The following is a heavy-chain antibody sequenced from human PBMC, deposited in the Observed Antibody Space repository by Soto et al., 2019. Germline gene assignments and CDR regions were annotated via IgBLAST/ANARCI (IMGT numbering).Heavy chain of an antibody. J-gene: IGHJ4*02. D-gene: IGHD2-15*01. CDR2: INSDGSST. V-gene: IGHV3-74*01. CDR3: VRTSLVVAAATRADY. CDR1: GFTFSSYW. Sequence: EVQLVESGGGLVQPGESLRLSCAASGFTFSSYWMHWVRQAPGQGLVWVSRINSDGSSTSYAGSVKGRFTISRDNAKNALYLQMNSLRAEDTAVYYCVRTSLVVAAATRADYWGAGTLGTVSS.